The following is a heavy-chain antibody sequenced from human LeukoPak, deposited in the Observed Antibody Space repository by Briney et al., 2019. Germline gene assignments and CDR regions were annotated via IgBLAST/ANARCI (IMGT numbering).Heavy chain of an antibody. D-gene: IGHD3-3*01. Sequence: GGSLRLSCAASGFTFSSYAMSWVRQAPGKGLKWVSAISGSGGSTYYADSVKGRFTISRDNSKNTLYLQMNSLRAEDTAVYYCPKGLQGYDFWSGYPDVGRAGNWFYPWDQGTLVTVSS. CDR2: ISGSGGST. J-gene: IGHJ5*02. V-gene: IGHV3-23*01. CDR1: GFTFSSYA. CDR3: PKGLQGYDFWSGYPDVGRAGNWFYP.